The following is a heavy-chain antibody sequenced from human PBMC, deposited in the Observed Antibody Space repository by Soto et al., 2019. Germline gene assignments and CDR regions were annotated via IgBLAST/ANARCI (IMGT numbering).Heavy chain of an antibody. CDR1: GYTLTELS. D-gene: IGHD6-13*01. CDR2: FDPEDGET. Sequence: ASVKVSCKVSGYTLTELSMHWVRQAPGKGLEWMGGFDPEDGETIYAQKFQGRVTMTEDTSTDTAYMELSSLRSEDTAVYYCAAELPQQLVPPYYYYYMDVWGKGTTVTVSS. CDR3: AAELPQQLVPPYYYYYMDV. J-gene: IGHJ6*03. V-gene: IGHV1-24*01.